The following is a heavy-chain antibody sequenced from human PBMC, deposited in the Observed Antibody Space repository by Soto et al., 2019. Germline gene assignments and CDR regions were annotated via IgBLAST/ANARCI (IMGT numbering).Heavy chain of an antibody. CDR2: INHSGST. CDR3: ARRLGYCSSTSCYHRFDY. Sequence: SETLSLTCAVYGGSFSGYYWSWIRQPPGKGLEWIGEINHSGSTNYNPSLKSRVTISVDTSKNQFSLKLSSVTAADKAVYYCARRLGYCSSTSCYHRFDYWGQGTLVTVSS. V-gene: IGHV4-34*01. D-gene: IGHD2-2*01. J-gene: IGHJ4*02. CDR1: GGSFSGYY.